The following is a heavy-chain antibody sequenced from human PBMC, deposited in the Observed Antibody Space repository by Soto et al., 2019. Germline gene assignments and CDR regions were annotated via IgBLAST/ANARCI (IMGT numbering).Heavy chain of an antibody. J-gene: IGHJ4*02. Sequence: GGSLRLSCAASGFTFDDYAMHWVRQAPGKGLEWVSGISWNSGSIGYADSVKGRFTISRDNAKNSLYLQMNSLRAEDTALYYCQKNFLHGAGHYGDFRALFDYWGKEPPAPVSS. CDR2: ISWNSGSI. CDR3: QKNFLHGAGHYGDFRALFDY. V-gene: IGHV3-9*01. D-gene: IGHD4-17*01. CDR1: GFTFDDYA.